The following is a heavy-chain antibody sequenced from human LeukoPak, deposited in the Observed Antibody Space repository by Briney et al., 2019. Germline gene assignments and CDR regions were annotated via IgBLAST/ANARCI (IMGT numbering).Heavy chain of an antibody. CDR2: ISHDGINK. D-gene: IGHD3-22*01. J-gene: IGHJ4*02. CDR3: AKHNAYDNSGYSYHFDS. CDR1: GFTFSSYF. V-gene: IGHV3-30*04. Sequence: GRSLRLSCAASGFTFSSYFMHWVRQAPGTGLEWVAVISHDGINKYYADSVKGRFTISRDHSKSTLYLQMNSLRAEDTAVYYCAKHNAYDNSGYSYHFDSWGQGTLVTVSS.